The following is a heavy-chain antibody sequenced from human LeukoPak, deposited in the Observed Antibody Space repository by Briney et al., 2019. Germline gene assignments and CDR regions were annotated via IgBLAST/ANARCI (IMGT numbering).Heavy chain of an antibody. V-gene: IGHV3-15*05. D-gene: IGHD4-17*01. Sequence: AGSLTLSCAASGFTFSNAWMSWVRQAPGKGLEWVGRIKSKTDGGTTDYAAPVKGRFTISRDDSKNTLYLQMNSLRAEDTAFYYCARDRRQYGDYHLAAFDIWGQGTMVTVSS. J-gene: IGHJ3*02. CDR2: IKSKTDGGTT. CDR3: ARDRRQYGDYHLAAFDI. CDR1: GFTFSNAW.